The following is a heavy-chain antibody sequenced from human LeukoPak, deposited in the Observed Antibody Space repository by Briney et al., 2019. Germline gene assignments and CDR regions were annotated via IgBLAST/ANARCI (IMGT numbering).Heavy chain of an antibody. CDR2: IIPIFGTA. CDR1: GGTLSSYA. Sequence: ASVKVSCKASGGTLSSYAISWVRQAPGQGLEWMGGIIPIFGTANYAQKFQGRVTITTDESTSTAYMELSSLRSEDTAVYYCARGDCSSTSCPPGPFDYWGQGTLVTVSS. CDR3: ARGDCSSTSCPPGPFDY. J-gene: IGHJ4*02. D-gene: IGHD2-2*01. V-gene: IGHV1-69*05.